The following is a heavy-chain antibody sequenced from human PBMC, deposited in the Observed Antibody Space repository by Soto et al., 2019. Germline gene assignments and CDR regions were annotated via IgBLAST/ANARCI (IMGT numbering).Heavy chain of an antibody. J-gene: IGHJ4*02. Sequence: GASVKVSCKASGFTFTSSAVQWVRQARGQRLEWIGWIVVGSGNTNYAQKFQERVTITSDMSTSTAYMELSSLRSEDTAVYYCARAVNGVTPNVWLHWGQGTQVTVSS. D-gene: IGHD2-21*02. V-gene: IGHV1-58*01. CDR1: GFTFTSSA. CDR3: ARAVNGVTPNVWLH. CDR2: IVVGSGNT.